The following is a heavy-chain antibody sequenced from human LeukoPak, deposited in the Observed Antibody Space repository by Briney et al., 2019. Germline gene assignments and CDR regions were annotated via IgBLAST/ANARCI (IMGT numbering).Heavy chain of an antibody. V-gene: IGHV3-30*18. D-gene: IGHD3-22*01. CDR2: ISYDGSNK. J-gene: IGHJ4*02. CDR3: AKALQIYYDSSGSDLDY. Sequence: PGRSLRLSCAASGFTFSSYGMHWVRQAPGKGLEWVAVISYDGSNKYYADSVKGRFTISRDNSKNTLYLQMNSLRAEDTAAYYCAKALQIYYDSSGSDLDYWGQGTPVTVSS. CDR1: GFTFSSYG.